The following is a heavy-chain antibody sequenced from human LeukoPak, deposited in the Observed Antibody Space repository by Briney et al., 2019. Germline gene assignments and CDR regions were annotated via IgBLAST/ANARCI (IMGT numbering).Heavy chain of an antibody. CDR2: IYPGDSDT. J-gene: IGHJ4*02. CDR1: GYSFTSYW. CDR3: ARLVTMVRGVYANYFDY. V-gene: IGHV5-51*01. D-gene: IGHD3-10*01. Sequence: GESLKIYCKGSGYSFTSYWLGWVRQMPGKGLEWMGIIYPGDSDTRYSPSFQGQVTISADKSISTAYLQWSSLKASDTAMYYCARLVTMVRGVYANYFDYWGQGTLVTVSS.